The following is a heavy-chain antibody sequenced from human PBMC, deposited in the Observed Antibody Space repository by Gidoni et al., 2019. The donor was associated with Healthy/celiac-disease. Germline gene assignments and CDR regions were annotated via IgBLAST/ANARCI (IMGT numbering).Heavy chain of an antibody. D-gene: IGHD6-13*01. Sequence: EVQLVESGGGLVKLGGSLRLSCAASGFTFSSYSMNWVRQAPGKGLEWVSSISSSSSYIYYADSVKGRFTISRDNAKNSLYLQMNSLRAEDTAVYYCARNPDVAAAGTRDWFDPWGQGTLVTVSS. CDR3: ARNPDVAAAGTRDWFDP. CDR2: ISSSSSYI. CDR1: GFTFSSYS. J-gene: IGHJ5*02. V-gene: IGHV3-21*01.